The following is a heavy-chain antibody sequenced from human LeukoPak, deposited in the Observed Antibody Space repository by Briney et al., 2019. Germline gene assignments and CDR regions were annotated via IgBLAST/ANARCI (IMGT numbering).Heavy chain of an antibody. CDR3: ARVMGYCSGTICYSRYYYYYMDV. CDR1: NYSLSSGYF. D-gene: IGHD2-2*02. J-gene: IGHJ6*03. CDR2: IYYSGST. V-gene: IGHV4-38-2*02. Sequence: SETLSLSCLVSNYSLSSGYFWGWIRQPPGKGLEWIGRIYYSGSTLYNLSLKRRVTISIDTSKNQFSLNLGSVTAADTAVYYCARVMGYCSGTICYSRYYYYYMDVWGKGTTVTVSS.